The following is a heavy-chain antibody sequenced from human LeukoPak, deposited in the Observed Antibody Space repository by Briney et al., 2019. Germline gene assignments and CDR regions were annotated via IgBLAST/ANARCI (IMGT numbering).Heavy chain of an antibody. D-gene: IGHD4-17*01. CDR1: GGSISSSSYY. J-gene: IGHJ4*02. Sequence: SETLSLTCTVSGGSISSSSYYWGWIRQPPGKGLKWIGSIYYSGSTYYNPSLKTRVTISVDKSKNQFSLKLSSVTAADTAVYYCARASHDYGDYSHFDYWGQGTLVTVSS. CDR2: IYYSGST. CDR3: ARASHDYGDYSHFDY. V-gene: IGHV4-39*07.